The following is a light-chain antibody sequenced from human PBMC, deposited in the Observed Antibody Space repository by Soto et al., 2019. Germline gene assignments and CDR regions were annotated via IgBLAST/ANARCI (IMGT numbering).Light chain of an antibody. V-gene: IGKV3-15*01. CDR3: QQYNIWPWT. J-gene: IGKJ1*01. CDR2: GAS. CDR1: QSVSSN. Sequence: EIVMTQSPATLSMSPGERVTLSCRASQSVSSNLAWNQQKPGQAPRLLIYGASNRATGIPDRFSGSGSGTEFTLTISSLQSEDFAVYYCQQYNIWPWTFGRGTKVEI.